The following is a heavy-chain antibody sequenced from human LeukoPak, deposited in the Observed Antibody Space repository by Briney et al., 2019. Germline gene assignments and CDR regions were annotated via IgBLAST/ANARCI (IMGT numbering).Heavy chain of an antibody. D-gene: IGHD4-17*01. CDR2: ISGSGGST. CDR1: GFTFSNYA. CDR3: AKGREVFGDSRFDH. J-gene: IGHJ4*02. V-gene: IGHV3-23*01. Sequence: GGSLRLSRAASGFTFSNYAMSWVRQAPGKGLEWVSTISGSGGSTHYADSVKGRFTISRDNSRNTLSLQMNSLRAEDTAVYYCAKGREVFGDSRFDHWGQGTLVTVSS.